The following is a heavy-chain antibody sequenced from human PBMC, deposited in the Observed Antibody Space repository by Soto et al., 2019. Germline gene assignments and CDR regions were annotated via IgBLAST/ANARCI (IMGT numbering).Heavy chain of an antibody. Sequence: QLQLQESGPGLVKPSETLSLTCTVSGGSISSSSYYWGWIRQPPGKGLEWIGSIYYSGSTNYNPSRKTRVTISVDTSKNKFSLTLRAVTAADTAVYYCARHTPAISISDHWGQGTLVTVSS. V-gene: IGHV4-39*01. D-gene: IGHD2-15*01. CDR1: GGSISSSSYY. CDR2: IYYSGST. CDR3: ARHTPAISISDH. J-gene: IGHJ4*02.